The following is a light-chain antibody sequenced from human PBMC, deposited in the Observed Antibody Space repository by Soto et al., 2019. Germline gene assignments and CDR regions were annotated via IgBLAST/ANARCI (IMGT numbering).Light chain of an antibody. CDR3: QEGSHWPGT. CDR2: DAS. J-gene: IGKJ1*01. V-gene: IGKV3-11*01. CDR1: QSVSSS. Sequence: IVLTQSPATLSLSPGERATLSCRASQSVSSSLAWYQQKPGQAPRLLIYDASKRATGIPARFSGSGSGTEFHPPNSSPGPENFAIYYFQEGSHWPGTFRQGTKVENK.